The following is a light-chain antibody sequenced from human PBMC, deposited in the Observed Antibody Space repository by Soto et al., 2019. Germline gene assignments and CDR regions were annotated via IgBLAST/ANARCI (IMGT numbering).Light chain of an antibody. V-gene: IGLV1-51*02. CDR3: GTWDSSSLSFGVV. J-gene: IGLJ2*01. CDR1: SSNIGNNY. Sequence: QSVLTQPPSMSAAPGQKVTISCSGTSSNIGNNYVSWYQQLPGTAPKLLIYENDKRPSGIPDRFSGSKSGTSATLGITGLQTGDEADYYCGTWDSSSLSFGVVFGGGTKLTVL. CDR2: END.